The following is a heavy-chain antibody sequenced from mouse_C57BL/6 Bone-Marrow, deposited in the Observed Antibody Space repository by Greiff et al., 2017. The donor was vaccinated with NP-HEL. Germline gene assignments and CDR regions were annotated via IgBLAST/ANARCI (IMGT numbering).Heavy chain of an antibody. CDR1: GYSFTGYY. Sequence: VHVKQSGPELVKPGASVKISCKASGYSFTGYYMNWVKQSPEKSLEWIGEINPSTGGTTYNQKFKAKATLTVDKSSSTAYMQLKSLTSEDSAVYYCARTGRLLAMDYWGQGTSVTVSS. V-gene: IGHV1-42*01. CDR2: INPSTGGT. J-gene: IGHJ4*01. D-gene: IGHD1-2*01. CDR3: ARTGRLLAMDY.